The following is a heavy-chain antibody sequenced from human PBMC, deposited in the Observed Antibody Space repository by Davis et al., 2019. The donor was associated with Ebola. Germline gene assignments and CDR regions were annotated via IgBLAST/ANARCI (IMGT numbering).Heavy chain of an antibody. V-gene: IGHV3-30-3*01. D-gene: IGHD6-19*01. J-gene: IGHJ4*02. CDR3: ARDPDPRPHIAVAGTGTDY. CDR1: GFTFSSYA. Sequence: GGSLRLSCAASGFTFSSYAMHWVRQAPGKGLEWVAVISYDGSNKYYADSVKGRFTISRDNSKNTLYLQMNSLRAEDTAVYYCARDPDPRPHIAVAGTGTDYWGQGTLVTVSS. CDR2: ISYDGSNK.